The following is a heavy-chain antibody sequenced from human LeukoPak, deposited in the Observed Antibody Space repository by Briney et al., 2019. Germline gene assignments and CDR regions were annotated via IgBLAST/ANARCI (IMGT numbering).Heavy chain of an antibody. Sequence: SETLSLTCTVSGGSISSSSYYWGWIRQPPGKGLEWIGSIYYSGSTYYNPSLKSRVTISVDTSKNQFSLKLSSVTAADTAVYYCARHGHYDSSGYYYVDYFDYWGQGTLVTVSS. D-gene: IGHD3-22*01. CDR1: GGSISSSSYY. J-gene: IGHJ4*02. V-gene: IGHV4-39*01. CDR3: ARHGHYDSSGYYYVDYFDY. CDR2: IYYSGST.